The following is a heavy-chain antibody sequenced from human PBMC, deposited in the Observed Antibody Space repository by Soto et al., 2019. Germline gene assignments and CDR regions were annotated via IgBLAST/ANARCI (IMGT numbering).Heavy chain of an antibody. CDR2: IYYSGST. Sequence: SETLSLTCTVSGGSISSGGYYWSWIRQHPGKGLEWIGYIYYSGSTYYNPSLKSRVTISVDTSKNQFSLKLSSVTAADTAVYYCARLRGYSGYGEYYFDYWGQGTLVTVSS. CDR3: ARLRGYSGYGEYYFDY. D-gene: IGHD5-12*01. CDR1: GGSISSGGYY. V-gene: IGHV4-31*03. J-gene: IGHJ4*02.